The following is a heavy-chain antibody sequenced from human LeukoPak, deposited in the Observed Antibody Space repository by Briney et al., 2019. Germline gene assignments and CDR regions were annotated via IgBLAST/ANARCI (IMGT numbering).Heavy chain of an antibody. CDR1: GFNFSDYY. J-gene: IGHJ4*02. CDR3: ASSGSYYMGY. Sequence: PGGSLRLSCAASGFNFSDYYMSWVRQAPGRGLEWISFFSSGDTNIKYADSVKGRFTISRDNAKNSLYLQMNSLRADDTAIYYCASSGSYYMGYWGQGALVTVSS. D-gene: IGHD1-26*01. V-gene: IGHV3-11*04. CDR2: FSSGDTNI.